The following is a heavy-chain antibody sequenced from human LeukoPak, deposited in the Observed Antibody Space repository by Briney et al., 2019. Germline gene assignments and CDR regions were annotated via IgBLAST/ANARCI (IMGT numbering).Heavy chain of an antibody. CDR1: GFTFSSYS. CDR2: ISSSSSYI. CDR3: ARDLGYCSSTSCPPPDAFDI. Sequence: GGSLRLSCAASGFTFSSYSMNWVRQAPGKGLEWVSSISSSSSYIYYADSVKGRFTISRDNAKNSLYLQMNSLRAEDTAVYYCARDLGYCSSTSCPPPDAFDIWGQGTMVTVSS. J-gene: IGHJ3*02. V-gene: IGHV3-21*01. D-gene: IGHD2-2*01.